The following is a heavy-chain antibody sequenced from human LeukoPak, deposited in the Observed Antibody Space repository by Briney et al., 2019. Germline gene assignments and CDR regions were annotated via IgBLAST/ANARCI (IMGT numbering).Heavy chain of an antibody. J-gene: IGHJ4*02. CDR3: ARGNSRMVRGVTNFDY. Sequence: GGSLRLSCAASGFTFSSYSMDWVRQAPGKGLEWVSSISSSSSYIYYADSVKGRFTISRDNAKNSLYLQMNSLRAEDTAVYYCARGNSRMVRGVTNFDYWGQGTLVTVSS. V-gene: IGHV3-21*01. CDR1: GFTFSSYS. CDR2: ISSSSSYI. D-gene: IGHD3-10*01.